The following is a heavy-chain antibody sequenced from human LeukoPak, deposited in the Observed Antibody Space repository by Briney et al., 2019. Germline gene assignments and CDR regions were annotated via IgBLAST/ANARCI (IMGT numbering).Heavy chain of an antibody. V-gene: IGHV4-59*01. CDR1: GGSISSYY. J-gene: IGHJ3*02. CDR3: ARAPRRVAIFGVAHDAFDI. CDR2: ICYSGST. Sequence: SETLSLTCTVSGGSISSYYWSWIRQPPGKGLEWIGYICYSGSTNYNPSLKSRVTISVDTSKNQFSLKLSSVTAADTAVYYCARAPRRVAIFGVAHDAFDIWGQGTMVTVSS. D-gene: IGHD3-3*01.